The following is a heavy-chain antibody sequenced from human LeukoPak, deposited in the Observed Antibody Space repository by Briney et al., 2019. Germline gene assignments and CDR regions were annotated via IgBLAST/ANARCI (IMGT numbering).Heavy chain of an antibody. CDR1: GFTFSSYS. J-gene: IGHJ4*02. V-gene: IGHV3-21*01. Sequence: GGFLRLSCAASGFTFSSYSMNWVRQAPGKGLEWVSSISSSSSYIYYADSVKGRFTISRDNAKNSLYLQMNSLRAEDTAVYYCARDKIVGATNLDYWGQGTLVTVSS. CDR3: ARDKIVGATNLDY. CDR2: ISSSSSYI. D-gene: IGHD1-26*01.